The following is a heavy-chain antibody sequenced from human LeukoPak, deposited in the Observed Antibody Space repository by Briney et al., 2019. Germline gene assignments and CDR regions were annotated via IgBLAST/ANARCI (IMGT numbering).Heavy chain of an antibody. Sequence: RASVKVSCKASGYTFTGYYMHWVRQAPGQGLEWMGWINPNSGGTNYAQKFQGRVTMTRDTSISTAYMELSRLRSDDTAVYYCARVRDTMIVVADDAFDIWGQGTMVTVSS. D-gene: IGHD3-22*01. CDR1: GYTFTGYY. V-gene: IGHV1-2*02. CDR3: ARVRDTMIVVADDAFDI. CDR2: INPNSGGT. J-gene: IGHJ3*02.